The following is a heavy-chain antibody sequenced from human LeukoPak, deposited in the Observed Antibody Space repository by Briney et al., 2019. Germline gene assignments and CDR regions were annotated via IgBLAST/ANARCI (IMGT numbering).Heavy chain of an antibody. CDR2: INPSGGST. V-gene: IGHV1-46*01. CDR3: ARALYGAGLTYYYDSSDLAAYY. D-gene: IGHD3-22*01. J-gene: IGHJ4*02. CDR1: GYTFTSYY. Sequence: ASVKVSCKASGYTFTSYYMHWVRQAPGQGLEWMGIINPSGGSTSYAQKFQGRVTTTRDTSTSTVYMELSSLRSEDTAVYYCARALYGAGLTYYYDSSDLAAYYWGQGTLVTVSS.